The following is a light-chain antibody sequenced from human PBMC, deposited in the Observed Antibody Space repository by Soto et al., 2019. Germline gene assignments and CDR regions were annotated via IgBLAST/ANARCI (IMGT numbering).Light chain of an antibody. CDR3: QQYNSYSRT. CDR2: GAS. V-gene: IGKV1-9*01. J-gene: IGKJ2*02. CDR1: QGISDY. Sequence: DIQLTQSPSFLSASVGDRVTISCRASQGISDYLAWYQQKPGKAPKLLIYGASTLQSGVPSRFSGSASGPDFTLAISSLQPEDFATYYCQQYNSYSRTFGQGTKLEIK.